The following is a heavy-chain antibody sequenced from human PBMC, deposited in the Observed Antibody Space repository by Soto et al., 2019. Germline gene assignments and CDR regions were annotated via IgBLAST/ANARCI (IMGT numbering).Heavy chain of an antibody. CDR3: PTDLGSGWYWA. D-gene: IGHD6-19*01. J-gene: IGHJ4*02. Sequence: EVQLVESGGGLVKPGGSLRLSCAASGFTFSNAWMSWVRQAPGKGLEWVGHIKSKTDGGTTDYAAPVKGRFTISRDDSKDTLSLQMTSRNTEDTAVYLCPTDLGSGWYWAWGQGTLVTVSS. CDR2: IKSKTDGGTT. CDR1: GFTFSNAW. V-gene: IGHV3-15*01.